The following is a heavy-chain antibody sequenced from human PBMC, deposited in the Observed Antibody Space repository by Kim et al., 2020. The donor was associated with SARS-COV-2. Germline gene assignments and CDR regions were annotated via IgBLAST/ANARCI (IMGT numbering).Heavy chain of an antibody. V-gene: IGHV4-31*02. Sequence: YSPSLESRVTISVDTSKNQFSLDVSSVTGADTAIYYCATCGRCYGNSFDYWGQGALVTVSS. CDR3: ATCGRCYGNSFDY. D-gene: IGHD2-21*01. J-gene: IGHJ4*02.